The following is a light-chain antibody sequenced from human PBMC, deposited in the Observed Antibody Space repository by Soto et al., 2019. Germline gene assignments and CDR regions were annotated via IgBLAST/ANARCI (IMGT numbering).Light chain of an antibody. CDR2: GAS. CDR3: QQHNNWPLT. J-gene: IGKJ4*01. V-gene: IGKV3-15*01. Sequence: EIVMTQSPATLSVSPGERATLSCRASQSVSTNLAWYQQKPGQAPRLLVYGASTRATGIPARFSGSGSGTQFTLTISSLQCEDFAVYYCQQHNNWPLTFGGGTKVDI. CDR1: QSVSTN.